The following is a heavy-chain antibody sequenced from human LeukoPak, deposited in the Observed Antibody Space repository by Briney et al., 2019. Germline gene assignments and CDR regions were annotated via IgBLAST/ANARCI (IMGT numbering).Heavy chain of an antibody. CDR2: IGTAGDT. V-gene: IGHV3-13*01. J-gene: IGHJ3*02. Sequence: GGSLRLSCAASGFTFKSYDMHWVRQAAGEGLEWVSAIGTAGDTYYPGSVKGRFTISRENAKNSLYLQMNSLRAGDTAVYYCARVGADDAFDIWGQGTMVAVSS. CDR3: ARVGADDAFDI. CDR1: GFTFKSYD. D-gene: IGHD1-26*01.